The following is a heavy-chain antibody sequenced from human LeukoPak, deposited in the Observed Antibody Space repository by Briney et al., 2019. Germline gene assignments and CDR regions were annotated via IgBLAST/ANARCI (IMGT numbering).Heavy chain of an antibody. CDR1: GFTFSSYS. CDR2: ISSSSSTI. J-gene: IGHJ6*02. CDR3: AREVVPATRQSHYYYGMDV. V-gene: IGHV3-48*04. D-gene: IGHD2-2*01. Sequence: PGGSLRLSCAASGFTFSSYSMNWVRQAPGKGLEWVSYISSSSSTIYYADSVKGRFTISRDNAKNSLYLQMSSLRAEDTAVYFCAREVVPATRQSHYYYGMDVWGQGTTVTVSS.